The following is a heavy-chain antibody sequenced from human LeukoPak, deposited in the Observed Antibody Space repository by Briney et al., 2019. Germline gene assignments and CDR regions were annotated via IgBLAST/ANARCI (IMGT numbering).Heavy chain of an antibody. J-gene: IGHJ6*02. CDR2: ISPYNDNT. Sequence: ASVNVSCKASVYTFATCVLSWVRQAPGQGLEWMGWISPYNDNTNYAQKLQGRVTMTTDTSTSTAYMELRSLRSDDTAVYYCARDEQWLVPISRPFYGMDVWGQGTTVTVSS. CDR1: VYTFATCV. D-gene: IGHD6-19*01. CDR3: ARDEQWLVPISRPFYGMDV. V-gene: IGHV1-18*01.